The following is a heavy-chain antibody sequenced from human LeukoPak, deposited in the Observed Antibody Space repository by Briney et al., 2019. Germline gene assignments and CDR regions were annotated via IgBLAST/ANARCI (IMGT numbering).Heavy chain of an antibody. J-gene: IGHJ4*02. Sequence: GGSLRLSCAASGFTFSDCAMTWVRQAPGKGLEWVSSIGSDDNKHYSESVKGRFAISRDNSKNTLYLQMNSLRAEDTALYYCARTRYNSGGGDYWGQGTPVTVSP. CDR2: IGSDDNK. D-gene: IGHD6-19*01. CDR1: GFTFSDCA. V-gene: IGHV3-23*01. CDR3: ARTRYNSGGGDY.